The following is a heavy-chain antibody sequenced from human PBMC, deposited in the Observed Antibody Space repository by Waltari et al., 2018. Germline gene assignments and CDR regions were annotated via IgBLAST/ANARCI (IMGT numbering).Heavy chain of an antibody. CDR2: INHIGST. CDR1: GGSFSGYY. Sequence: QVQLQQWGAGLLKPSETLSLTCAVYGGSFSGYYWSWIRQPPGKGLEWMGGINHIGSTNYNPSLKSRVTISVDTSKNQFSRKLSSVTAADTAAYYCARGLDYWGQGTLVTVSS. J-gene: IGHJ4*02. CDR3: ARGLDY. V-gene: IGHV4-34*01.